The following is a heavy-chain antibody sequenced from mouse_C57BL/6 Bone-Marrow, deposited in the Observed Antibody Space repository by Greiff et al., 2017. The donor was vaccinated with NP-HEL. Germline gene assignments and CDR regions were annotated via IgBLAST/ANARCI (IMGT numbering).Heavy chain of an antibody. J-gene: IGHJ3*01. Sequence: QVQLKQSGPELVKPGASVKISCKASGYAFSSSWMNWVKQRPGKGLEWIGRIYPGDGDTNYNGKFKGKATLTADKSSSTAYMQLSSLTSEDSAVYFCARNPANWRFAYWGQGTLVTVSA. CDR3: ARNPANWRFAY. V-gene: IGHV1-82*01. CDR2: IYPGDGDT. D-gene: IGHD4-1*01. CDR1: GYAFSSSW.